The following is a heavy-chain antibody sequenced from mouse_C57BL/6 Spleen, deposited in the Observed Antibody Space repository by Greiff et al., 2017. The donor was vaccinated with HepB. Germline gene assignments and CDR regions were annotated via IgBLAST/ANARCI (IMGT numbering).Heavy chain of an antibody. V-gene: IGHV1-18*01. CDR1: GYTFTDYN. CDR3: AREGSYYYGSSRGSYYFDY. D-gene: IGHD1-1*01. CDR2: INPNNGGT. J-gene: IGHJ2*01. Sequence: VQLQQSGPELVKPGASVKIPCKASGYTFTDYNMDWVKQSHGKSLEWIGDINPNNGGTIYNQKFKGKATLTVDKSSSTAYMELRSLTSEDTAVYYCAREGSYYYGSSRGSYYFDYWGQGTTLTVSS.